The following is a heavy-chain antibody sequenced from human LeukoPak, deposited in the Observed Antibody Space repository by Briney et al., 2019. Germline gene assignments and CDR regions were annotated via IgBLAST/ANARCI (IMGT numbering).Heavy chain of an antibody. D-gene: IGHD3-22*01. V-gene: IGHV3-30*02. CDR3: ARGYYYDSSGYYGYYFDY. Sequence: GGSLRLSCAASGFTFSSYSMLWVRQAPGKGLEWVAFIRYDGSNKYYADSVKGRFTISRDNSKNTLYLQMNSLRAEDTAVYYCARGYYYDSSGYYGYYFDYWGQGTLVTVSS. J-gene: IGHJ4*02. CDR2: IRYDGSNK. CDR1: GFTFSSYS.